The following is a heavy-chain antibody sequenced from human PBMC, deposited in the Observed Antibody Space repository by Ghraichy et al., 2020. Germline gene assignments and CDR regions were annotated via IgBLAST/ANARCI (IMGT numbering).Heavy chain of an antibody. J-gene: IGHJ3*02. Sequence: ESLNISCAASGLIFSNYWMTWVRQAPGKGLEWVANINQDGREKYYLGSVKGRFTISRDNAKNSLYLQMNSLRAEDTAVYYCNSGDTFDIWGQGTMVAVSS. CDR2: INQDGREK. V-gene: IGHV3-7*03. D-gene: IGHD3-10*01. CDR1: GLIFSNYW. CDR3: NSGDTFDI.